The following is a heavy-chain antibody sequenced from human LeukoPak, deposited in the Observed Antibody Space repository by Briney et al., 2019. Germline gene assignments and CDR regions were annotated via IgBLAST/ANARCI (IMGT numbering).Heavy chain of an antibody. CDR2: INPSSGGT. Sequence: GASVKVSCKASGYTFTRHYMNWVRQAPGQGLEWMGKINPSSGGTGYAQKFQGRVTMTRDTSTSTVYMELTSLRSEDTAEYYCARDGLYCTNGVCSSDIWGQGTLVTVSS. CDR3: ARDGLYCTNGVCSSDI. D-gene: IGHD2-8*01. CDR1: GYTFTRHY. J-gene: IGHJ3*02. V-gene: IGHV1-46*01.